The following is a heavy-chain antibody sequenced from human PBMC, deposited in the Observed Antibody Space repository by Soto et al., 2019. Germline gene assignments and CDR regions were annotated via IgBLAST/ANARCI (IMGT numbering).Heavy chain of an antibody. CDR3: TNWYGPSDY. CDR2: IKSKADGETR. D-gene: IGHD1-20*01. J-gene: IGHJ4*02. V-gene: IGHV3-15*01. CDR1: GFTFSNAW. Sequence: GSLRLSCTVSGFTFSNAWMSWVRQAPGKGLEWVGRIKSKADGETRDYAAPVKGRFTILRDDSKNTLYLQMDSLKTEDTAMYYCTNWYGPSDYWGQGTLVTVSS.